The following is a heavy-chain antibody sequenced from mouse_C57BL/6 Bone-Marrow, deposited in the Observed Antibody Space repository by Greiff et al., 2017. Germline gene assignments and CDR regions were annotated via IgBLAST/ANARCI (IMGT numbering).Heavy chain of an antibody. CDR1: GFTFSDYG. V-gene: IGHV5-15*01. Sequence: EVKLVESGGGLVQPGGSLKLSCAASGFTFSDYGMAWVRQAPRKGPEWVAFISNLAYSIYYADTVTGRFTISRENAKNTLYLEMSSLRSEDTAMYYCERRDSGFAYWGQGTLVTVSA. CDR2: ISNLAYSI. CDR3: ERRDSGFAY. D-gene: IGHD2-12*01. J-gene: IGHJ3*01.